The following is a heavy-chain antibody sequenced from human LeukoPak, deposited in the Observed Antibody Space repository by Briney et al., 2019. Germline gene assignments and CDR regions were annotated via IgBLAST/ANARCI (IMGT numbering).Heavy chain of an antibody. CDR1: GYTFTSYG. V-gene: IGHV1-18*01. D-gene: IGHD3-22*01. Sequence: GASVKVSGKASGYTFTSYGISWVRQAPGQGLEWMGWISAYNGNTNYAQKLQGRVTMTTDTSTSTAYMELRSLRSDDTAVYYCARSYYDSSGYYRTPEFDYWGQGTLVTVSS. CDR2: ISAYNGNT. CDR3: ARSYYDSSGYYRTPEFDY. J-gene: IGHJ4*02.